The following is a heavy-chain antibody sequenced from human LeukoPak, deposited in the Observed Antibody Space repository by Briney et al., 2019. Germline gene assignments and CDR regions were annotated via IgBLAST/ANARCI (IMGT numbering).Heavy chain of an antibody. Sequence: ASVKVSCKASGHTFTGYYMHWVRQAPGQGLEWMGWINPNSGSTNYAQKFQGRVTMTRDTSISTAYMELSRLRSDGTAVYYCARTYYYDSSGYYYVYWGQGTLVTVSS. CDR1: GHTFTGYY. J-gene: IGHJ4*02. V-gene: IGHV1-2*02. CDR3: ARTYYYDSSGYYYVY. D-gene: IGHD3-22*01. CDR2: INPNSGST.